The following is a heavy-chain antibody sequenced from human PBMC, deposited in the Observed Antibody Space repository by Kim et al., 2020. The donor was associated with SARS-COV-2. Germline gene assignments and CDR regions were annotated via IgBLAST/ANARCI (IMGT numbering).Heavy chain of an antibody. CDR3: ARHGVVVVAATLGYYGMDV. CDR2: IYYSGST. V-gene: IGHV4-59*08. D-gene: IGHD2-15*01. Sequence: SETLSLTCTVSGGSISSYYWSWIRQPPGKGLEWIGYIYYSGSTNYNPSLKSRVTISVDTSKNQFSLKLSSVTAADTAVYYCARHGVVVVAATLGYYGMDVWGPGTTVTVSS. CDR1: GGSISSYY. J-gene: IGHJ6*02.